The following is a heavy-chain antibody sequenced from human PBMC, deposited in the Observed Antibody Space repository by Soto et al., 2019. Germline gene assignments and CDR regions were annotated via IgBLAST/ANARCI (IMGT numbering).Heavy chain of an antibody. Sequence: PGGSLRLSCAASGFSFSSYGMHWVRQAPGKGLEWVAMISYDGTDEYYADSVKGRFTISRDNSKNTLYLQMNSLRAEDTAVYYCARDRTKAVQLERLWPGTFDIWGQGTMVTVSS. J-gene: IGHJ3*02. CDR2: ISYDGTDE. CDR1: GFSFSSYG. CDR3: ARDRTKAVQLERLWPGTFDI. D-gene: IGHD1-1*01. V-gene: IGHV3-30*03.